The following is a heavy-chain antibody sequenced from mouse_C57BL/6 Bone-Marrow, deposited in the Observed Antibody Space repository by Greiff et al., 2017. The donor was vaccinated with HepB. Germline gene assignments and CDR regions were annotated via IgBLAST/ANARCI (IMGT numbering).Heavy chain of an antibody. V-gene: IGHV1-69*01. CDR2: IDPSDSYT. Sequence: VQLQQPGAELVMPGASVKLSYKASGYTFTSYWMHWVKQRPGQGLEWIGEIDPSDSYTNYNQKFKGKSTLTVDKSSSTAYMQLSSLTSEDSAVYYCAREGPYSNFAWFAYWGQGTLVTVSA. CDR3: AREGPYSNFAWFAY. CDR1: GYTFTSYW. J-gene: IGHJ3*01. D-gene: IGHD2-5*01.